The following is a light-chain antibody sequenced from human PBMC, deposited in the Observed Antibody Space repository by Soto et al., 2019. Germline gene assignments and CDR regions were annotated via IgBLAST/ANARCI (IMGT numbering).Light chain of an antibody. CDR2: GAS. CDR3: QQYGRSPWT. Sequence: EIVLTQSPGTLSLSPGERATLSCRASQSVSSTYLAWYQQKPGQAPKLLIYGASRRATDIPDRFSGSGSGTDFTLSISRLDPEDLAVYYCQQYGRSPWTFGQGTKVEIK. V-gene: IGKV3-20*01. CDR1: QSVSSTY. J-gene: IGKJ1*01.